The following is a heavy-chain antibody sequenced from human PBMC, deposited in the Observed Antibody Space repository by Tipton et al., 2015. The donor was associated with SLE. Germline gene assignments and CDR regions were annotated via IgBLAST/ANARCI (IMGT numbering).Heavy chain of an antibody. V-gene: IGHV4-34*01. CDR2: INHSGST. CDR1: GGSFSGYA. Sequence: TLSLTCAVSGGSFSGYAWSWIRQPPGKGLEWIGEINHSGSTNYNPSLKSRVTISVDTSKNQFSLNLRSVTAADTAVYYCARLVVVVAATGHFDYWGQGPLVTVSS. CDR3: ARLVVVVAATGHFDY. D-gene: IGHD2-15*01. J-gene: IGHJ4*02.